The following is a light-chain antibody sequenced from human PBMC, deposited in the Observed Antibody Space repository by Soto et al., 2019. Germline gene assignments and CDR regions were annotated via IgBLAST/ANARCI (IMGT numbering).Light chain of an antibody. J-gene: IGKJ1*01. CDR1: QSVSSGY. V-gene: IGKV3-20*01. CDR2: GAS. Sequence: EIVLTQSPGTLSLSPGERATLSCRASQSVSSGYLACYQQKPGQAPRLLIYGASSRATGVPDRFSGSGSGTDFTLTISILESEDFAVYYCQQYDSSPLTFGQGTKVEIK. CDR3: QQYDSSPLT.